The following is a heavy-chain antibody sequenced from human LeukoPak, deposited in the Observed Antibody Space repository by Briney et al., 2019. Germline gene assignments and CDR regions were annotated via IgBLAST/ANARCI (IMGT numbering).Heavy chain of an antibody. D-gene: IGHD3-10*01. J-gene: IGHJ4*02. V-gene: IGHV4-59*01. CDR3: ARETRGVNDY. Sequence: PSETLSLTCTVSGGSISSYYWSWIRQPPGKGLEWIGYIYCSGSTKYNPSRKSRVTISVDTSKNQFSLKLSSVTAADTAVYYCARETRGVNDYWGQGTLVTVSS. CDR2: IYCSGST. CDR1: GGSISSYY.